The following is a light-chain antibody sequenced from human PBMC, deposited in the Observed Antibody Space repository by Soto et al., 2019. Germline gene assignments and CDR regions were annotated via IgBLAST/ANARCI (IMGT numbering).Light chain of an antibody. V-gene: IGLV2-14*01. CDR2: DVT. Sequence: SVLTQPASVSGSPGQSITISCTGTSSDVGGYNFVSWYQQHPDKAPKLMIYDVTNRPSGVSNRFSGSKSGNTASLTISGLQAEDEADYYCSSYTSISTYVFGTGTKVTRP. CDR1: SSDVGGYNF. J-gene: IGLJ1*01. CDR3: SSYTSISTYV.